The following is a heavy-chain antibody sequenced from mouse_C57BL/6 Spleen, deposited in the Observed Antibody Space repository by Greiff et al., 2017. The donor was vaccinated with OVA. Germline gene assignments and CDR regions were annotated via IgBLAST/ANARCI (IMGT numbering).Heavy chain of an antibody. Sequence: QVQLKESGAELVKPGASVKMSCKASGYTFTTYPIEWMKQNHGKSLEWIGNFHPYNDDTKYNEKFKGKATLTVEKSSSTVYLELSRLTSDDSAVYDCARRNYGTRGAMDYWGQGTSVTVSS. CDR2: FHPYNDDT. V-gene: IGHV1-47*01. J-gene: IGHJ4*01. CDR1: GYTFTTYP. CDR3: ARRNYGTRGAMDY. D-gene: IGHD1-1*01.